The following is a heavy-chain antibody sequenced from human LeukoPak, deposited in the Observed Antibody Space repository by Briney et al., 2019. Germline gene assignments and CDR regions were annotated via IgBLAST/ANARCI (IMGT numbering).Heavy chain of an antibody. CDR2: ISYDGSNK. CDR1: GFTFSSYA. CDR3: ARGPKEAAFDI. Sequence: GRSLRLSCAASGFTFSSYAMHWVRQAPGKGLEWVAVISYDGSNKYCADSVKGRFTISRDNSKNSLYLQMNSLRAEDTAVYYCARGPKEAAFDIWGQGTMVTVSS. J-gene: IGHJ3*02. V-gene: IGHV3-30-3*01.